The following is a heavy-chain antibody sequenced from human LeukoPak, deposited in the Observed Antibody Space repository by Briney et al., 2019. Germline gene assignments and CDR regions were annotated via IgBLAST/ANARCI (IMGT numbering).Heavy chain of an antibody. CDR2: IIPILGIA. CDR3: ARDQDIVVGGPSVAFCDY. J-gene: IGHJ4*02. CDR1: GGTLSSYA. D-gene: IGHD2-2*01. V-gene: IGHV1-69*04. Sequence: ASVKVSCKASGGTLSSYAISWVRQAPGQGLEWMGRIIPILGIAHYAQKFQGRVTITADKSTSTAYMELSSLRSENTAVYYCARDQDIVVGGPSVAFCDYWGQGTLVTVSS.